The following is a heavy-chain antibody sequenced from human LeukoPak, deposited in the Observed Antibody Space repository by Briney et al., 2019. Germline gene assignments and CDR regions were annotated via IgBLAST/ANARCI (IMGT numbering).Heavy chain of an antibody. CDR2: ISSSSYI. V-gene: IGHV3-21*01. CDR3: ARDVSGLYYFDY. D-gene: IGHD2-15*01. Sequence: PGGSLRLSCAASGFTFSSYSMNWVRQAPGKGLEWVSSISSSSYIYYADSVKGRLTISRDNAKNSLYLQMNSLRAEDTAVYYCARDVSGLYYFDYWGQGTLVTVSS. J-gene: IGHJ4*02. CDR1: GFTFSSYS.